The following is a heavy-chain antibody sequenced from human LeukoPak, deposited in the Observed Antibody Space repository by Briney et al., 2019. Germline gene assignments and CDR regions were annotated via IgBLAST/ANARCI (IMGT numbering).Heavy chain of an antibody. D-gene: IGHD2/OR15-2a*01. CDR1: GFTFSSYA. V-gene: IGHV3-23*01. CDR3: ATALISDPSS. CDR2: ISGSGGGT. J-gene: IGHJ4*02. Sequence: PGGSLRLSCAASGFTFSSYAMSWVRQAPGKELEWVSAISGSGGGTYYADSVKGRFTISRDNSKNTLYLQMNSLRAEDTAVYYCATALISDPSSWGQGTLVTVSS.